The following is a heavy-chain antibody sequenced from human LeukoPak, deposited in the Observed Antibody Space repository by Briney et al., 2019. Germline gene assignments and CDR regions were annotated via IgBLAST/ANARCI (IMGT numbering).Heavy chain of an antibody. CDR1: GFTVSSDF. Sequence: PGGSLRLSCAASGFTVSSDFVSWVRQAPGKGLECVAVIWHDGSSKYYADSVKGRFTISRDNSKNMVYLQMNSLRAEDTAVYYCARDQFRGINDIVTGYYMYWGQGTPVTVSS. CDR3: ARDQFRGINDIVTGYYMY. J-gene: IGHJ4*02. D-gene: IGHD3-9*01. V-gene: IGHV3-33*08. CDR2: IWHDGSSK.